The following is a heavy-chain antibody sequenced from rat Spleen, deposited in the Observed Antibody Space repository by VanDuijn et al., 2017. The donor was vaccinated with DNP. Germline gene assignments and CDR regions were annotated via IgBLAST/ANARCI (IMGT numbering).Heavy chain of an antibody. CDR1: GFTFSDYA. Sequence: EVQLVESGGGLVQPGRSLKLSCAASGFTFSDYAMAWVRQAPKKGLEWVATISYDGTRTYYRDSVKGRFTLSRDNAKSTLYLQTDSLRSEDTATYYCARHQWTLYFDYWVQGVMVTVSS. J-gene: IGHJ2*01. CDR3: ARHQWTLYFDY. CDR2: ISYDGTRT. D-gene: IGHD3-2*01. V-gene: IGHV5-17*01.